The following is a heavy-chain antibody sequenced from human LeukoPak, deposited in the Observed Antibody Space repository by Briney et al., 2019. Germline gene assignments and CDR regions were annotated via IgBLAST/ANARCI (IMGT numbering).Heavy chain of an antibody. CDR3: ARDRGSGSFDY. J-gene: IGHJ4*02. Sequence: SETLSLTCTVSGYSISSGYYWGWIRQPPGKGLEWIGSIYHSGSTYYNPSLKSRVTISVDTSKNQFSLKLSSVTAADTAVYYCARDRGSGSFDYWGQGTLVTVSS. V-gene: IGHV4-38-2*02. CDR1: GYSISSGYY. D-gene: IGHD3-10*01. CDR2: IYHSGST.